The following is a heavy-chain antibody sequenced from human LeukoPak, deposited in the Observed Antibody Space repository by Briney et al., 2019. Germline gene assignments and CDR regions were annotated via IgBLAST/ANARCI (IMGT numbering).Heavy chain of an antibody. D-gene: IGHD3-22*01. Sequence: SETLSLTCAVSGYSISSGYYWGWIRQPPGKGLERIGSIYHSGSTYYNPSLKSRVTISVDTSKNQFSLKLSSVTAADTAVYYCARLRYDSSGYYYVYAFDIWGQGTMVTVSS. J-gene: IGHJ3*02. CDR3: ARLRYDSSGYYYVYAFDI. CDR1: GYSISSGYY. V-gene: IGHV4-38-2*01. CDR2: IYHSGST.